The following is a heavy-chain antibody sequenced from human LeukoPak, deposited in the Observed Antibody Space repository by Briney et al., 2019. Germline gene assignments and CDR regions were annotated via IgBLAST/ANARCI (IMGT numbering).Heavy chain of an antibody. D-gene: IGHD7-27*01. CDR2: MSPNSGDT. CDR1: GYTFTSYD. V-gene: IGHV1-8*01. CDR3: ARGPPNWGYDY. Sequence: VASVKVSCKASGYTFTSYDFNWVRQATGQRPEWMGWMSPNSGDTGYAQKFQDRVTMTRNTPISTAYMELSSLRSDDTAVYYCARGPPNWGYDYWGPGTLVTVSS. J-gene: IGHJ4*02.